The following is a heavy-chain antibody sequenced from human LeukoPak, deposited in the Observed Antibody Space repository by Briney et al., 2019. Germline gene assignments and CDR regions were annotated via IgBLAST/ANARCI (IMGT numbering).Heavy chain of an antibody. V-gene: IGHV4-39*01. D-gene: IGHD2-21*02. CDR3: ARALRVATAMGRHYYYYMDV. CDR2: IYHSGST. J-gene: IGHJ6*03. Sequence: SETLSLTCTVSGGSISSSNYYWGWIRQPPGKGLEWIGTIYHSGSTYYNPSLKSRISISVDTSKNQFSLKLRSVTAADTAVYYCARALRVATAMGRHYYYYMDVWGKGTTVTISS. CDR1: GGSISSSNYY.